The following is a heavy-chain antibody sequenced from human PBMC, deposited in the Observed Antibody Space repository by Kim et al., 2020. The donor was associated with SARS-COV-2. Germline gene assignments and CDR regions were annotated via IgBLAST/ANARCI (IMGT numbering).Heavy chain of an antibody. D-gene: IGHD2-21*01. J-gene: IGHJ3*02. Sequence: GGSLRLSCAASGFTFTNFWMHRVRQTPGKGLAWVSRISPDGSETAYSDSVNGRFTISRDIAKNTMYLQMTSLTAEATAGYYCGRYGRLTIHSHAPFAIWG. CDR2: ISPDGSET. V-gene: IGHV3-74*01. CDR3: GRYGRLTIHSHAPFAI. CDR1: GFTFTNFW.